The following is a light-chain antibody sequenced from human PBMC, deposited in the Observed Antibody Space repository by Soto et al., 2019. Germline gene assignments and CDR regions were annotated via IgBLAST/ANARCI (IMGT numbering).Light chain of an antibody. CDR1: SSDVGTYNY. Sequence: QSALTQPPSASGSPGQSVTISCTGSSSDVGTYNYVSWYQQHPGKAPKVLIYDVSQRPSGVPDRFSGSKSGNTASLTVSGLQAEDEADYYCQSYDSSLSGWVFGGGTKLTVL. J-gene: IGLJ3*02. V-gene: IGLV2-8*01. CDR2: DVS. CDR3: QSYDSSLSGWV.